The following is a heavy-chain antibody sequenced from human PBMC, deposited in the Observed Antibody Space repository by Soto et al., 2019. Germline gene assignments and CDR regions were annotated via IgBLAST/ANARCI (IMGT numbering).Heavy chain of an antibody. J-gene: IGHJ6*02. Sequence: QVQLVQSGAEVKKPGSSVKVSCKASGGTFSSYAISWVRQAPGQGLEWMGGIIPIFGTANYAQKFQGRVTITADESTSTAYIELSSLRSEDTAVYYCAREGTSGIAAAGTLYYYYGMDVLGQGTTVTVSS. CDR1: GGTFSSYA. CDR2: IIPIFGTA. V-gene: IGHV1-69*01. CDR3: AREGTSGIAAAGTLYYYYGMDV. D-gene: IGHD6-13*01.